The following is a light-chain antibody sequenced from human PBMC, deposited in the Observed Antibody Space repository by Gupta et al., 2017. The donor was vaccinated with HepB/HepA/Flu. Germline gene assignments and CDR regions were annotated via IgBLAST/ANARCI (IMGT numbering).Light chain of an antibody. CDR1: QSISSY. CDR3: QQSDSTLYT. V-gene: IGKV1-39*01. J-gene: IGKJ2*01. CDR2: AAS. Sequence: IQMTQSPSSLSASVGDRVTITCRASQSISSYLNWYQQKPGKAPKLLIYAASSLQSGVPSRFSGSGSGTDFTLTISMLQPEDFATYYCQQSDSTLYTFGQGTKMEIK.